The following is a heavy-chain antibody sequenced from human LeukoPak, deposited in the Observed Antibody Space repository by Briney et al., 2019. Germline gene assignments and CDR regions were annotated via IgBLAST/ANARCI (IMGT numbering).Heavy chain of an antibody. Sequence: SETLSLTCAVYGGSFSGYYWSWIRQPPGKGLEWIGEINHSGSTNYNPSLKSRVTISVDTSKNQFSLKLSSVTAADTAVYYCARHRRIAVAGTVFDYWGQGTLVTVSS. J-gene: IGHJ4*02. CDR3: ARHRRIAVAGTVFDY. CDR1: GGSFSGYY. D-gene: IGHD6-19*01. V-gene: IGHV4-34*01. CDR2: INHSGST.